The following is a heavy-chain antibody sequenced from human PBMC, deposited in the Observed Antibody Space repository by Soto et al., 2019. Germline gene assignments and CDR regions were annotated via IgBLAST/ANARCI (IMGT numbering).Heavy chain of an antibody. J-gene: IGHJ1*01. CDR2: ITPIFGKA. V-gene: IGHV1-69*01. D-gene: IGHD3-22*01. CDR3: ARGWGSDSTTYYYAY. Sequence: QVQLVQSGGEVRKPGSSVRVSCKASGGTFSSSTISWVRQAPGQGLEWVGGITPIFGKANYAQKFQGRVTITADESTSTAYMELSSLRSEDTALYFCARGWGSDSTTYYYAYWGQGTSVTVSS. CDR1: GGTFSSST.